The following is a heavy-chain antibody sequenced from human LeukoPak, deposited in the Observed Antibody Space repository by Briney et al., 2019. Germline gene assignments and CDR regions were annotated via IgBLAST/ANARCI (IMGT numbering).Heavy chain of an antibody. CDR3: ARPAPQWLVSTKRESGFDP. Sequence: SETLSLTCAVSGGSISSGGYSWSWIRQPPGKGLEWIGYIYHSGSTNYNPSLKSRVTISVDTSKNQFSLKLSSVTAADTAVYYCARPAPQWLVSTKRESGFDPWGQGTLVTVSS. D-gene: IGHD6-19*01. V-gene: IGHV4-30-2*01. J-gene: IGHJ5*02. CDR2: IYHSGST. CDR1: GGSISSGGYS.